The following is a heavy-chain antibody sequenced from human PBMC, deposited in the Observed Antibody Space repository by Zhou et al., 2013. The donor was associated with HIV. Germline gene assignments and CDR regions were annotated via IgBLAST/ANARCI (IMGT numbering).Heavy chain of an antibody. Sequence: QVQLVQSGAEVKKPGASVKVSCKVSGGPFSTYAFSWVRQAPGQGLEWMGGIIPFFGTANYAQKFQGRVAITAAESTRTAYLELSGLRSEDTAVYYCARDVGGSYCGGDCYPGRADYYFDYWGQGTLVTVSS. CDR1: GGPFSTYA. CDR3: ARDVGGSYCGGDCYPGRADYYFDY. D-gene: IGHD2-21*02. CDR2: IIPFFGTA. J-gene: IGHJ4*02. V-gene: IGHV1-69*12.